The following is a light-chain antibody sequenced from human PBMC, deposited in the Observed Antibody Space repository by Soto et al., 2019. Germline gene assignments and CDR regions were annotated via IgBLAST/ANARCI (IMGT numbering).Light chain of an antibody. V-gene: IGLV1-40*01. J-gene: IGLJ3*02. CDR1: NSNLGAGYD. CDR2: GNR. Sequence: QSVLTQPPSVSGAPGQRVTISCTGNNSNLGAGYDVHRYQQLPGAAPKLVIVGNRNRPSGVPERFSGSKSGTSASLAITGLQAEDEADYYCQAYDYSLTAFVFGGGTKLTVL. CDR3: QAYDYSLTAFV.